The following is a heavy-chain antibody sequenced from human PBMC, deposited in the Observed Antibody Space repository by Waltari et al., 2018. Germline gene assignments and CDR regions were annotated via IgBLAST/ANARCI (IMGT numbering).Heavy chain of an antibody. CDR2: IRGSGGST. CDR1: GFTFSSYA. V-gene: IGHV3-23*01. CDR3: ARTRSGSYLDY. Sequence: EVQLLESGGGLVQPGGYLRLSCAASGFTFSSYAMSWVRQVPGKGLEWVSAIRGSGGSTYYADSVKGRFTIARDNSKITLYLQMNSLRAEDTAVYYCARTRSGSYLDYWGQGTLVTVSS. D-gene: IGHD1-26*01. J-gene: IGHJ4*02.